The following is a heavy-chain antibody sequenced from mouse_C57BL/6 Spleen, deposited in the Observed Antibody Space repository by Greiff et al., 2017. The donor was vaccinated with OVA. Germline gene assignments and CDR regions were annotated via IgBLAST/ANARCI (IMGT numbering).Heavy chain of an antibody. Sequence: EVMLVESGGGLVQPGGSLSLSCAASGFTFTDYYMSWVRQPPGKALEWLGFIRNKANGYTTEYSASVKGRFTISRDNSQSILYLQMNALRAEDSATYYCARSPTTVVFDYWGQGTTLTVSS. CDR1: GFTFTDYY. CDR3: ARSPTTVVFDY. J-gene: IGHJ2*01. D-gene: IGHD1-1*01. V-gene: IGHV7-3*01. CDR2: IRNKANGYTT.